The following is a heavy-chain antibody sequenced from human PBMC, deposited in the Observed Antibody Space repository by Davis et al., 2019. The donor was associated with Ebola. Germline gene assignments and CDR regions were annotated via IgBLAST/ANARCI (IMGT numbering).Heavy chain of an antibody. J-gene: IGHJ4*02. D-gene: IGHD1-1*01. CDR3: ARALHDEVLDY. CDR1: GFTFSNHA. Sequence: PGGSLRLSCVASGFTFSNHAMRWVRQAPGKGLEWVAVTSHNERERFYGESVQGRFTISRDNSETVLYLQMDSLRPDDTAIYFCARALHDEVLDYWGQGTPVTVSS. V-gene: IGHV3-30*04. CDR2: TSHNERER.